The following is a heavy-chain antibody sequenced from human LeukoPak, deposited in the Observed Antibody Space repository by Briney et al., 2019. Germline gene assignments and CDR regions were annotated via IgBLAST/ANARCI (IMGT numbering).Heavy chain of an antibody. J-gene: IGHJ4*02. CDR3: AGNYYDSSGTIDY. V-gene: IGHV4-61*02. D-gene: IGHD3-22*01. CDR1: GGSISSGSYY. Sequence: SETLSLTCTVSGGSISSGSYYWSWIRQPAGKGLEWIGRIYTSGSTNYNPSLKSRVTMSVDTSKNQFSLKLSSVTAADTAVYYCAGNYYDSSGTIDYWGQGTLVTVSS. CDR2: IYTSGST.